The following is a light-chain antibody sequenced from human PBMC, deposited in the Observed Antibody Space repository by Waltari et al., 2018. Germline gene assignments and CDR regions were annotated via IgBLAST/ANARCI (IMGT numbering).Light chain of an antibody. V-gene: IGKV3-15*01. CDR1: QSVGTN. CDR3: QQYHNWPPWA. Sequence: DIVMTQSPATLSVSPGERATLSCRASQSVGTNLAWYQQRPGQAPRPRLDGASSRATGIPARFSGSGSGTDFTLTINSLQPEDFALYYCQQYHNWPPWAFGQGTKVEIK. CDR2: GAS. J-gene: IGKJ1*01.